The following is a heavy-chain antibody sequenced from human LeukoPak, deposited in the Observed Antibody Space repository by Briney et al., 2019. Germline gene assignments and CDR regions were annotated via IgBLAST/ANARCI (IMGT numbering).Heavy chain of an antibody. J-gene: IGHJ6*02. Sequence: GGSLRLSCAASGFTFSTYAMNWVRQAPGKGLEWVSYISTSSSSIYYADSVKGRFTISRDNAKNSLYLQMNSLRDEDTAVYYCARGGSGYGDYYYFYGMDVWGQGTTVTVSS. CDR1: GFTFSTYA. D-gene: IGHD3-22*01. V-gene: IGHV3-48*02. CDR3: ARGGSGYGDYYYFYGMDV. CDR2: ISTSSSSI.